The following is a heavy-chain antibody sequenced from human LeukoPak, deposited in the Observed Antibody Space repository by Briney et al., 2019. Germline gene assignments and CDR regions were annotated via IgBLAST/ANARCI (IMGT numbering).Heavy chain of an antibody. CDR3: TTDQTYNWSFDY. J-gene: IGHJ4*02. Sequence: GGSLRLSCAASGFTFSNAWMSWVRQAPGKGLEWVGRIKSKTDGGTTDYAAPVKGRFTISRDDSKNTLYLQMNSLKTEDTAVYYCTTDQTYNWSFDYWGQGTLVTVSS. D-gene: IGHD1-20*01. V-gene: IGHV3-15*01. CDR2: IKSKTDGGTT. CDR1: GFTFSNAW.